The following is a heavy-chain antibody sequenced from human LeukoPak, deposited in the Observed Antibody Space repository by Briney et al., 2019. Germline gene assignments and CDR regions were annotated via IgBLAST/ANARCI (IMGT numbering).Heavy chain of an antibody. CDR1: GFTFSDYY. CDR2: ISSSGSTI. D-gene: IGHD3-3*01. J-gene: IGHJ4*02. Sequence: KTGGSLRLSCAASGFTFSDYYMSWIRQAPGKGLEWVSYISSSGSTIYYADSVKGRFTISRDNAKNSLYLQMNSLRAEDTAVYYCARGGLNYDFWSGYSYYFDYWGQGTLVTVSS. V-gene: IGHV3-11*01. CDR3: ARGGLNYDFWSGYSYYFDY.